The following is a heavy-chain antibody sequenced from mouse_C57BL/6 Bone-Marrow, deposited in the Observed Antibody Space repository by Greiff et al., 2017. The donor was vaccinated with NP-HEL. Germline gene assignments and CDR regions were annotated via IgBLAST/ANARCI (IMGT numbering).Heavy chain of an antibody. CDR2: ISSGGDYI. V-gene: IGHV5-9-1*02. Sequence: EVQLVESGEGLVKPGGSLKLSCAASGFTFSSYAMSWVRQTPEKRLEWVAYISSGGDYIYYADTVKGRFTISRDNARNTLYLQMSSLKSEDTAMYYCTRDPYYYGSSWDYFDYWGQGTTLTVSS. J-gene: IGHJ2*01. CDR1: GFTFSSYA. CDR3: TRDPYYYGSSWDYFDY. D-gene: IGHD1-1*01.